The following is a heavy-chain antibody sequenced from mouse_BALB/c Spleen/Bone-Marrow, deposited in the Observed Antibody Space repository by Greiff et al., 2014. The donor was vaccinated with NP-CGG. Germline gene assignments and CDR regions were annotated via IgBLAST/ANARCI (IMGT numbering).Heavy chain of an antibody. CDR1: GFTFSSFG. D-gene: IGHD1-1*01. J-gene: IGHJ2*01. CDR3: ARRYYGSSFSYFDY. CDR2: INSGSSTI. V-gene: IGHV5-17*02. Sequence: EVQGVESGGGLVQPGGSRKLSCAASGFTFSSFGMHWVRQAPEKGLEWVACINSGSSTIYYADTVKGRFTISRDNPKNTLFLQMTSLRSEDTAMYYCARRYYGSSFSYFDYWGQGTTLTVSS.